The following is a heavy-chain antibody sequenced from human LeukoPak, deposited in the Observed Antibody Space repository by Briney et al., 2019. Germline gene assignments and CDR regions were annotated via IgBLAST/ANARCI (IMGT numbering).Heavy chain of an antibody. Sequence: GGSLRLSCAASGFTFSSYAMSWVRQAPGTGLEWVALISGSGGTTCYADSVKGRFTISRDNSKNTLYLQVNSLRADDTAVYYCAKNAAAGYYSYCMDVWGKGTTVTVSS. CDR2: ISGSGGTT. V-gene: IGHV3-23*01. J-gene: IGHJ6*03. CDR3: AKNAAAGYYSYCMDV. D-gene: IGHD6-13*01. CDR1: GFTFSSYA.